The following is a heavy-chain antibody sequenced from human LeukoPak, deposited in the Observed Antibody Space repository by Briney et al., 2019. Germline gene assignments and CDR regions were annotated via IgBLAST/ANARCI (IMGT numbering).Heavy chain of an antibody. J-gene: IGHJ4*02. CDR2: INHSGSA. CDR3: ARGQGTVTAH. CDR1: GGSFSGYY. V-gene: IGHV4-34*01. D-gene: IGHD2-21*02. Sequence: SETLSLTCTVSGGSFSGYYCTWVRQPPGKGLEWIGEINHSGSANYNPSLKSRVTISLDTSKNQFSLKLSSVTAADTAVYYCARGQGTVTAHWGQGTLVTVSS.